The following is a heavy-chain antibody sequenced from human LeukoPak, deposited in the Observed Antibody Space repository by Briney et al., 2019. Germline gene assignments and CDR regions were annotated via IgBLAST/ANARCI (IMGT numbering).Heavy chain of an antibody. CDR2: IYYSGST. D-gene: IGHD3-10*01. CDR1: GGSISSSSYY. Sequence: SETLSLTCTVSGGSISSSSYYWGWIRQPPGRGLEWIGSIYYSGSTYYNPSLKSRVTISVDTSKNQFSLKLSSVTAADTAVYYCARGMVRGGRGYYYYMDVWGKGTTVTISS. CDR3: ARGMVRGGRGYYYYMDV. J-gene: IGHJ6*03. V-gene: IGHV4-39*07.